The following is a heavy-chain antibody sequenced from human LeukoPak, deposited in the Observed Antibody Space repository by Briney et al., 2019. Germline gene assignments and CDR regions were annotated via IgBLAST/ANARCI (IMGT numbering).Heavy chain of an antibody. J-gene: IGHJ4*02. CDR1: GGTFSSYG. D-gene: IGHD5-12*01. CDR2: IIPIFGTA. V-gene: IGHV1-69*01. CDR3: ARFGLGVSGYDFSDY. Sequence: SVKVSCKASGGTFSSYGISWVRQATGQGLEWMGGIIPIFGTANYAQKFQGRVTTTADESTSTAYMELSSLRSEDTAVYYCARFGLGVSGYDFSDYWGQGTLVTVSS.